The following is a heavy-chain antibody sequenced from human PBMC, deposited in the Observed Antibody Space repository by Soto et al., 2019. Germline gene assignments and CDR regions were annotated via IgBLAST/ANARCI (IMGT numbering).Heavy chain of an antibody. CDR2: IFHSETT. CDR3: AKNGWYSTDI. V-gene: IGHV4-4*02. J-gene: IGHJ3*02. CDR1: GVSVSSDNW. Sequence: QMQLQESGPGLVRPSGTLSLACAVSGVSVSSDNWWSWVRQPPGKGLEWIGEIFHSETTNYNPSLKSRVNISVDKSRNQFSLTLTSVTAADTAVYYCAKNGWYSTDIWGQGTMVTVSS. D-gene: IGHD6-19*01.